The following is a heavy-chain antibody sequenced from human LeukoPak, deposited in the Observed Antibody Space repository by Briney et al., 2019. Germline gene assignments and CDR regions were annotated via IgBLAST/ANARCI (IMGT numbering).Heavy chain of an antibody. J-gene: IGHJ3*01. CDR3: ARLRDDYGDYHDAFDL. CDR2: INPNSGDT. CDR1: GYSFTDYY. Sequence: ASVKVSCKASGYSFTDYYIHWLRQAPGQGFERMGWINPNSGDTDSPQQLQGRVTMTTDTSISTAYMELSRLRPDDTAIYFCARLRDDYGDYHDAFDLWGQGTMVTVSS. D-gene: IGHD4-17*01. V-gene: IGHV1-2*02.